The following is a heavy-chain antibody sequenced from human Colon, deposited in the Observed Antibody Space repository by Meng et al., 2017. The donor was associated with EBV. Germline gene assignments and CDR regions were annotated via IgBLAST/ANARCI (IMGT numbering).Heavy chain of an antibody. J-gene: IGHJ4*02. CDR3: ARVSSGWDYFDY. CDR1: GGSVSSGGYS. D-gene: IGHD6-19*01. V-gene: IGHV4-31*03. CDR2: IYYSGST. Sequence: VHVTGPGPGLVKPSQPLPLPCTVSGGSVSSGGYSWTWIRQHPGKGLEWFGHIYYSGSTFYNPSLKRRVIISIDTSKNQFSLNLRSVTAADTAVYYCARVSSGWDYFDYWGQGTLVTVSS.